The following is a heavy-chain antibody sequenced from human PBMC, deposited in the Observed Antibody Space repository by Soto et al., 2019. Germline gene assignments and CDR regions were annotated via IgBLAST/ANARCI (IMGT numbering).Heavy chain of an antibody. CDR3: AREYDYYDSSGYPVRRYGMDV. Sequence: ASAKLSCKASGYTITSYGMSWVRQAPGQGLEWKRWISAYNGNTNYAQKLKGRVTMTTDTSTSTAYMELRSLRSDDTAVYYCAREYDYYDSSGYPVRRYGMDVWGQGTTVTVSS. D-gene: IGHD3-22*01. J-gene: IGHJ6*02. V-gene: IGHV1-18*01. CDR2: ISAYNGNT. CDR1: GYTITSYG.